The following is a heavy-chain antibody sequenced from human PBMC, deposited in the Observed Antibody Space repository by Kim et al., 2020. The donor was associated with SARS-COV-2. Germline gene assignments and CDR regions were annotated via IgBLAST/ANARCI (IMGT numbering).Heavy chain of an antibody. V-gene: IGHV3-23*01. CDR3: AKDPVPYNTGWYYFDS. J-gene: IGHJ4*02. D-gene: IGHD6-19*01. Sequence: SVTGRFTISRDKARDTLYLQMNSLKAEDTAVYYCAKDPVPYNTGWYYFDSWGQGTLVTVSS.